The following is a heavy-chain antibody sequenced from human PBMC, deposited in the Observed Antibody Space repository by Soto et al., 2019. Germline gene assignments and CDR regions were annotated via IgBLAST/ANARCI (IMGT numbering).Heavy chain of an antibody. V-gene: IGHV1-69*06. D-gene: IGHD3-10*01. CDR2: IIPIFGTA. Sequence: QVQLVQSGAEVKKPGSSVKVSCKASGGTFSSYAISWVRQAPGQGLEWMGGIIPIFGTANYAQKFQGRVTINADKSTRTAYMELSSLRSEDTAVYYCGYYYGSGSYRYGMDVWGQGTTVTVSS. CDR3: GYYYGSGSYRYGMDV. J-gene: IGHJ6*02. CDR1: GGTFSSYA.